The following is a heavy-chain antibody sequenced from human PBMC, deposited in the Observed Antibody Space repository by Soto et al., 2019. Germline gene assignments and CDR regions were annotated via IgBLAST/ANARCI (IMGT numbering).Heavy chain of an antibody. J-gene: IGHJ6*02. Sequence: QVQLVQSGAEVKKPGSSVKVSCKASGGTFSSYAISWVRQAPGQGLEWMGGIIPIFGTANYAQKFQGRVTITADESTSTAYMELSSLRSEGTAVYYCARAPFIAAAGDFMGYYYYGMDVWGQGTTVTVSS. CDR3: ARAPFIAAAGDFMGYYYYGMDV. CDR2: IIPIFGTA. V-gene: IGHV1-69*01. D-gene: IGHD6-13*01. CDR1: GGTFSSYA.